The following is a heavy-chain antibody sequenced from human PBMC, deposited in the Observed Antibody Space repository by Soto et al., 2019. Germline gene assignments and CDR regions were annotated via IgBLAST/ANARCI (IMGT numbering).Heavy chain of an antibody. J-gene: IGHJ4*02. CDR3: AKGGRRWLVTSGFNY. Sequence: VQLVESGGGVVQPGRSLRLSCAASGFTFSDYAMHWVRQAPGKGLEWVAVVSHDGRNTHYADSVKGRFTISRDSSKNTVSLERTSLRAEETAVYYCAKGGRRWLVTSGFNYWGQGALVTVSS. D-gene: IGHD6-19*01. V-gene: IGHV3-30*18. CDR2: VSHDGRNT. CDR1: GFTFSDYA.